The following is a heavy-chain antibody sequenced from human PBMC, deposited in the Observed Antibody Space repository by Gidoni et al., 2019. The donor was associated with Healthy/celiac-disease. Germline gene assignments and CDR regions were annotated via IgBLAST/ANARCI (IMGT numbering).Heavy chain of an antibody. CDR3: ARDYYGSGSYHYYFDY. Sequence: QVQLQESGSGLAKPWETLSVTCTVAGGPSSSYYWSWIRQPAGKGLEWIGRFYTSRSTNYNPSLKSRVTMSVDPSKIQFSLKLSSVAAADTAVYYCARDYYGSGSYHYYFDYWGQGTLVTVSS. J-gene: IGHJ4*02. V-gene: IGHV4-4*07. CDR1: GGPSSSYY. D-gene: IGHD3-10*01. CDR2: FYTSRST.